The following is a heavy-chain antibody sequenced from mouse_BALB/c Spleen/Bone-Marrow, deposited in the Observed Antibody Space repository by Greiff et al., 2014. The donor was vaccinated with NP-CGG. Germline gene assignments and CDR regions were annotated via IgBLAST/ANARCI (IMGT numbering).Heavy chain of an antibody. Sequence: VQLQESGAELVRPGSSVKISCKASGYTFSNYWMNWMKQRPGQGLGWIGQIYPGDGDTNYIGKFTGKATLTADKSSSTAYMQLSSLTSEDSAVYFCASRGDYSYAMDYWGQGTSVTVSS. CDR1: GYTFSNYW. V-gene: IGHV1-80*01. D-gene: IGHD1-1*01. J-gene: IGHJ4*01. CDR2: IYPGDGDT. CDR3: ASRGDYSYAMDY.